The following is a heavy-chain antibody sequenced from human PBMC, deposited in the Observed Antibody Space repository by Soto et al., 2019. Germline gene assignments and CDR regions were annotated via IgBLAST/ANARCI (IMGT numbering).Heavy chain of an antibody. V-gene: IGHV4-30-4*01. CDR3: AREVNNDYGMDV. Sequence: QVQLQESGPGLVKPSQTLSLTCSISGASISSDDYYWSWFRQPPGKGLEWIGHISCSGSTYYNPTLKSGITIAVDTSKSQFSLILTSVTATGTAVLYSAREVNNDYGMDVWGQGNTVTVSS. J-gene: IGHJ6*02. CDR1: GASISSDDYY. CDR2: ISCSGST. D-gene: IGHD1-20*01.